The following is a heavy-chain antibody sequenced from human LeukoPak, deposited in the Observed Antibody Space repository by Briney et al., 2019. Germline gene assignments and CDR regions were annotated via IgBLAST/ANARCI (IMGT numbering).Heavy chain of an antibody. CDR3: CRVRGAITKDWFDP. CDR1: GFTFSSSN. V-gene: IGHV3-48*02. CDR2: ISSSSSTI. Sequence: GGSLRLSCAASGFTFSSSNMNWVRQAPGKGLEWVSYISSSSSTIYYTDSVKGRFTISRDNAKNSLCLHMSSLRDEKTALCYCCRVRGAITKDWFDPWGQGTLVTVSS. J-gene: IGHJ5*02. D-gene: IGHD3-10*01.